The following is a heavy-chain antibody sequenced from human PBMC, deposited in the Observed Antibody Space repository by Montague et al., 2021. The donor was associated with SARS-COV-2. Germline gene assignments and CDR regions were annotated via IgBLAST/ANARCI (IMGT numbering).Heavy chain of an antibody. Sequence: SETLSLTCTVSDVSTSAHFWSWIRQPPGKGLEWIGYISYSGSTKYNPSLTSRVTISLGSSRKHLSLEVRSVTAADTAVYYCAREQQLAPGGFGVDAWGQGTTVIVSS. J-gene: IGHJ6*02. CDR2: ISYSGST. D-gene: IGHD6-13*01. V-gene: IGHV4-59*11. CDR1: DVSTSAHF. CDR3: AREQQLAPGGFGVDA.